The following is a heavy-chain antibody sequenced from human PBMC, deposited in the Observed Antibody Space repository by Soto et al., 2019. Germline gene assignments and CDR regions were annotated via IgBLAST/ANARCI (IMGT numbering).Heavy chain of an antibody. V-gene: IGHV1-3*01. J-gene: IGHJ6*02. CDR3: ARDFLISTYYYGSGSYSPYYGMDV. D-gene: IGHD3-10*01. CDR2: INGGNGNT. Sequence: ASVKVSCKASGNTVPKYAIHWVRQAPGQRLEWMGWINGGNGNTYYSEHFQGRVTFTRDTSAGTVYMQLSSLTSEDTAVYYCARDFLISTYYYGSGSYSPYYGMDVWGQGTTVTVSS. CDR1: GNTVPKYA.